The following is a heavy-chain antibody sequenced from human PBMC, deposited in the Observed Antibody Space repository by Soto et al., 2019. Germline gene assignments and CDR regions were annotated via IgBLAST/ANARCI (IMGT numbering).Heavy chain of an antibody. D-gene: IGHD1-1*01. Sequence: GGSLRLSCPASGFTFSSYIMNCVRQGPGKGLEWVSFISSSSSSIYYSDSVKGRFTISRDNAKNSMYLQMNSLRAEDTAVYYCERAHKWNAEVDYWGQGT. J-gene: IGHJ4*02. CDR3: ERAHKWNAEVDY. CDR2: ISSSSSSI. CDR1: GFTFSSYI. V-gene: IGHV3-21*01.